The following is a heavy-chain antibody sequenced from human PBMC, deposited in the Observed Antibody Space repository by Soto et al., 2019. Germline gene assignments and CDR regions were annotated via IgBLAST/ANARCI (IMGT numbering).Heavy chain of an antibody. CDR3: AHRVLRTVFGLVTTTAISFDF. CDR2: IYWDDDK. D-gene: IGHD3-3*01. J-gene: IGHJ4*02. Sequence: QITLNESGPTVVRPTETLTLTCRFSGFSLTTRGVGVGWIRQSPGKAPEWLALIYWDDDKRYSASLKSRLTITKETEKNRVVLTVSGLDPRDTAIYYCAHRVLRTVFGLVTTTAISFDFWGQDTPIAFSS. CDR1: GFSLTTRGVG. V-gene: IGHV2-5*02.